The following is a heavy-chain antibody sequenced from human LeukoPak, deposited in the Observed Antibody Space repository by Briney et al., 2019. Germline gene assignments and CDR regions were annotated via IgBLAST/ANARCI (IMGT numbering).Heavy chain of an antibody. J-gene: IGHJ4*02. CDR3: AKDLSADSGRIDY. CDR1: GFTFDDYA. D-gene: IGHD6-19*01. V-gene: IGHV3-9*01. Sequence: GGSLRLSCAASGFTFDDYAMHWVRQAPGKGLEWVSGISWNSGSIGYADSVKGRFTISRDNAKNSLYLQMNSLRAEDTALYYCAKDLSADSGRIDYWGQGILVTVSS. CDR2: ISWNSGSI.